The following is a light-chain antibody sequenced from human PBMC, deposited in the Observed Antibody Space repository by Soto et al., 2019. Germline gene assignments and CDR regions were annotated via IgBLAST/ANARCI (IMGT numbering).Light chain of an antibody. Sequence: EIVMTQSPATLSVSPGERATLSCRASQSVSGNLAWYQQKPGQAPRLLIYGASTRATGIPARFSGSGSGTAFTLTISSLQSEDCAVYYCQQYNNWPPTFGQGTKVEIK. CDR3: QQYNNWPPT. CDR1: QSVSGN. J-gene: IGKJ1*01. CDR2: GAS. V-gene: IGKV3D-15*01.